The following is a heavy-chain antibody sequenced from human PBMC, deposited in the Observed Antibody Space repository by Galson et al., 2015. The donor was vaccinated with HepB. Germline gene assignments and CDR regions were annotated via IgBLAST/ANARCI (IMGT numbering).Heavy chain of an antibody. D-gene: IGHD5-12*01. CDR2: FSGSGGST. Sequence: SLRLSCAASGFTFSSCAMSWVRQAPGKGLEWVSGFSGSGGSTYYADSVKGRFTISRDNSKNTLYLQMNSLRAEDTAVYFCTKPSGYDSHYYFDYWGQGTLVTVSS. CDR1: GFTFSSCA. CDR3: TKPSGYDSHYYFDY. V-gene: IGHV3-23*01. J-gene: IGHJ4*02.